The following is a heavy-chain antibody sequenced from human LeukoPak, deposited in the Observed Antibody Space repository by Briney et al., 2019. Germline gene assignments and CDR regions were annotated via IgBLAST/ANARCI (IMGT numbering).Heavy chain of an antibody. D-gene: IGHD6-19*01. CDR3: ARQRGSGCLDY. Sequence: GGSLRLSCAASRFPLSKYWISWVRQAPGKGLEWVANIKQDGSETYYVDSVKGRFTISRDNAKNSLSLQMNSLRAEDTAVYYCARQRGSGCLDYWGQGTLVTVSS. CDR2: IKQDGSET. J-gene: IGHJ4*02. V-gene: IGHV3-7*01. CDR1: RFPLSKYW.